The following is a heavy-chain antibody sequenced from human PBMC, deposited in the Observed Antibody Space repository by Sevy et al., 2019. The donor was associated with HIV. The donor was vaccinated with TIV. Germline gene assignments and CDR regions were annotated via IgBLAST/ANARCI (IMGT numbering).Heavy chain of an antibody. V-gene: IGHV3-23*01. J-gene: IGHJ5*02. Sequence: GGSLRLSCAASGFTFSSSAMTWVRQAPGKGLEWVSAITSNGGSTFYADSVKGRFTISSDISQSTLFLQMNSLRAEDTGVYYCAKRLNPLPNEWSFDPCGQGPLVTVSS. CDR1: GFTFSSSA. D-gene: IGHD2-8*01. CDR2: ITSNGGST. CDR3: AKRLNPLPNEWSFDP.